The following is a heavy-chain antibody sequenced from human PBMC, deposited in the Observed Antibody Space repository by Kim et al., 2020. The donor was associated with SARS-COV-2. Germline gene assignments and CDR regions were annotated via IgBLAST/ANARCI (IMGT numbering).Heavy chain of an antibody. D-gene: IGHD3-22*01. CDR1: GFTFSSYW. V-gene: IGHV3-74*01. J-gene: IGHJ2*01. CDR3: ARVNPEDYYDSSGYYYDWYFDL. CDR2: INSDGSST. Sequence: GGSLRLSCAASGFTFSSYWMHWVRQAPGKGLVWVSRINSDGSSTSYADSVKGRFTISRDNAKNTLYLQMNSLRAEDTAVYYCARVNPEDYYDSSGYYYDWYFDLWGRGTLVTVSS.